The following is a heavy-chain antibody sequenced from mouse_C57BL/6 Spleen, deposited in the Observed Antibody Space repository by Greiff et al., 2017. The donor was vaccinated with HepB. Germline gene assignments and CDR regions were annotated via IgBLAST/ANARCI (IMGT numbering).Heavy chain of an antibody. CDR1: GYTFTDYE. V-gene: IGHV1-15*01. CDR2: IDPENGGT. CDR3: TKLRYWYFDV. D-gene: IGHD1-1*01. Sequence: QVQLQQSGAELVRPGASVTLSCKASGYTFTDYEMHWVKQTPVHGLEWIGAIDPENGGTAYNQKFKGKAILTADKSSSTAYMELRSLTSEDSAVYYCTKLRYWYFDVWGTGTTVTVSS. J-gene: IGHJ1*03.